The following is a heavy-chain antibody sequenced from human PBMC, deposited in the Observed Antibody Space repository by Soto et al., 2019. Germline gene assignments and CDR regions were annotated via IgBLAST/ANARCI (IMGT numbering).Heavy chain of an antibody. D-gene: IGHD6-6*01. CDR2: FDPEDGET. Sequence: ASVKVSCKVSGYTLTELSMHWVRQAPGKGLEWMGGFDPEDGETIYAQRFQGRVTMTEDTSTDTAYMELSSLRSEDTAVYYCATEWGLPSIAAGYYFDYWGQGTLVTVSS. CDR3: ATEWGLPSIAAGYYFDY. CDR1: GYTLTELS. V-gene: IGHV1-24*01. J-gene: IGHJ4*02.